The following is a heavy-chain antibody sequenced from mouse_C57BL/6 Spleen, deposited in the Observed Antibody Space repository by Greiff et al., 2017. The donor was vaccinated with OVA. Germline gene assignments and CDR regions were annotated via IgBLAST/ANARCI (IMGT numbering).Heavy chain of an antibody. CDR3: ARGARGAMDY. CDR2: ISYDGSN. CDR1: GYSITSGYY. J-gene: IGHJ4*01. V-gene: IGHV3-6*01. Sequence: EVKVEESGPGLVKPSQSLSLTCSVTGYSITSGYYWNWIRQFPGNKLEWMGYISYDGSNNYNPSLKNRISITRDTSKNQFFLKLNSVTTEDTATYYCARGARGAMDYWGQGTSVTVSS.